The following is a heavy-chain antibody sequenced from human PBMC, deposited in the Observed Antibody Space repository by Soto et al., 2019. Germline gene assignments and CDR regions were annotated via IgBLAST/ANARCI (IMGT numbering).Heavy chain of an antibody. J-gene: IGHJ5*02. CDR3: ARDLKPYYDILTGSAPVLQLQENWFDP. D-gene: IGHD3-9*01. V-gene: IGHV1-2*04. CDR2: INPNSGGT. Sequence: PGASVKVSCKAAGNTFTGYYMHWVRQAPGQGLEWMGWINPNSGGTNYAQKFQGWVTMTRDTSISTAYMELSRLRSDDTAVYYCARDLKPYYDILTGSAPVLQLQENWFDPWGQGTLVTVSS. CDR1: GNTFTGYY.